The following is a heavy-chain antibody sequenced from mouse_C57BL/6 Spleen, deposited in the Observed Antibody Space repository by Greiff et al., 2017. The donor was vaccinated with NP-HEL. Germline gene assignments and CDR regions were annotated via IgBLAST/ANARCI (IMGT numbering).Heavy chain of an antibody. J-gene: IGHJ2*01. V-gene: IGHV1-26*01. D-gene: IGHD2-10*01. CDR1: GYTFTDYY. CDR3: ARGLPPKRDYFDD. Sequence: EVQLQQSGPELVKPGASVKISCKASGYTFTDYYMNWVKQSHGKSLEWIGDINPNNGGTSYNQKFKGKATFTVDKSSNTAYMELRSLTSEDSAVYYCARGLPPKRDYFDDWGQGTTLTVSS. CDR2: INPNNGGT.